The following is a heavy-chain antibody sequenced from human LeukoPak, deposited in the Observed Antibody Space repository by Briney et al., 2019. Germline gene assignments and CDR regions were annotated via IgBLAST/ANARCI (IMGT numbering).Heavy chain of an antibody. D-gene: IGHD2-2*01. V-gene: IGHV3-7*01. J-gene: IGHJ4*02. CDR3: ARLGTILGYCSSTRCYPIDY. CDR1: GFTFSSYW. CDR2: IKQDGSET. Sequence: GGSLRLSCAASGFTFSSYWMSWVRQAPGKGLEWVANIKQDGSETYYVDYLKGRFTISRDNVKNSLYLQMNSLRAEDTAVYYCARLGTILGYCSSTRCYPIDYWGQGNLVTVSS.